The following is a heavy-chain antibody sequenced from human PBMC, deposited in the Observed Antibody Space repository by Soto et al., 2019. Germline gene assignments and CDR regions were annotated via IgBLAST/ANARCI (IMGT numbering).Heavy chain of an antibody. CDR3: SRTLDP. Sequence: QVQLQESGPGLVKPSQTLSLTCTVSGASISSGGYYWTWIRQHPGKGLEWIGYIYYSGSTYYTPSLNSRVTISVDTSKNQFSLKLGSGTAADTSVYYCSRTLDPWGHGTLVTVSS. CDR2: IYYSGST. V-gene: IGHV4-31*03. J-gene: IGHJ5*02. CDR1: GASISSGGYY.